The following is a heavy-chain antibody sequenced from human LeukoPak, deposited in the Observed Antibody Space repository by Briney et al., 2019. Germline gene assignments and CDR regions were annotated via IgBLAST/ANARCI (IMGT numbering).Heavy chain of an antibody. CDR3: ARDGPAAGLYFDL. V-gene: IGHV3-7*01. J-gene: IGHJ4*01. Sequence: GGSLRLSCEVSGFTFTDYWMNWVRQAPGKGPEWVASIRQDGSEKTYVDSVKGRFTISRDNSKNSLSLQLNGLRAEDTAVYYCARDGPAAGLYFDLWGQGTLVTVSS. CDR2: IRQDGSEK. D-gene: IGHD6-13*01. CDR1: GFTFTDYW.